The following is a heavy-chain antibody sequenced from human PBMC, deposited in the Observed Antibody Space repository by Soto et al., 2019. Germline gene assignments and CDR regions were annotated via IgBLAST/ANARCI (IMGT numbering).Heavy chain of an antibody. CDR2: ISSNGGST. D-gene: IGHD3-3*01. J-gene: IGHJ6*02. CDR1: GFTLSTYA. Sequence: GGSLRLSCSASGFTLSTYAMHWVRQAPGKGLEYVSAISSNGGSTYYADSVKGRFTISRDNSKDTLYLQMSSLRAEDTAVYYCVKDEYYDFWSGYHYGMDVWGQGTTVTAP. CDR3: VKDEYYDFWSGYHYGMDV. V-gene: IGHV3-64D*06.